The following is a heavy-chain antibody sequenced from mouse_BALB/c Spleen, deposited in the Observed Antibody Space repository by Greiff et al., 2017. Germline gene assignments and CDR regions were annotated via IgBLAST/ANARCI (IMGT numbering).Heavy chain of an antibody. D-gene: IGHD2-1*01. CDR2: ISSGGST. Sequence: EVKLVESGGGLVKPGGSLKLSCAASGFTFSSYAMSWVRQTPEKRLEWVASISSGGSTYYPDSVKGRFTISRDNARNILYLQMSSLRSEDTAMYYCARGGARNYEGWFAYWGQGTLVTVSA. J-gene: IGHJ3*01. CDR3: ARGGARNYEGWFAY. V-gene: IGHV5-6-5*01. CDR1: GFTFSSYA.